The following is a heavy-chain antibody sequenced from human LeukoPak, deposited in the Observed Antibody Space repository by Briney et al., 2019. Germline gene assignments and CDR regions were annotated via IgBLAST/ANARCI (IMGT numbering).Heavy chain of an antibody. D-gene: IGHD6-6*01. J-gene: IGHJ5*02. CDR2: INPNSGDT. CDR1: GYIFTGYY. CDR3: ASPHRAAQPGHNWFDP. V-gene: IGHV1-2*02. Sequence: GASVKVSCKASGYIFTGYYMHWVRQAPGQGLEWMGWINPNSGDTNYAQKFQGRVTMTRDTSISTAYMELSRLRSEDTAVYYCASPHRAAQPGHNWFDPWGQGTLVTVSS.